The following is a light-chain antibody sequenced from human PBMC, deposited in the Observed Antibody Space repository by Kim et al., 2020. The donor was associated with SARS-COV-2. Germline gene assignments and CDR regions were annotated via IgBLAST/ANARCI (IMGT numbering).Light chain of an antibody. CDR1: SNDVGIYNR. CDR3: SSYTSRNTYV. J-gene: IGLJ1*01. V-gene: IGLV2-18*02. Sequence: QSALTQPPSVSGSPGQSVTISCTGTSNDVGIYNRVSWYQQPPGAAPKLMIYEVTNRPSGVPDRFSGSKSGNTASLTISGLQAEDEADYYCSSYTSRNTYVFGTGTKVTVL. CDR2: EVT.